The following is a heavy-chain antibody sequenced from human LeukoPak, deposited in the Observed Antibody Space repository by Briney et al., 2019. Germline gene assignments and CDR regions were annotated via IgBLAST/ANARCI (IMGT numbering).Heavy chain of an antibody. CDR1: GGSVSSSPSY. Sequence: SETLSLTCTVSGGSVSSSPSYWDWIRQPPGKGLEWIGTFSYSGYTHYNPSLRGRVTMSLDTSKNQLSLRLTSVTAADTAIFYCARGARIAVAGYDYWGQGTLVTVSS. J-gene: IGHJ4*02. CDR2: FSYSGYT. D-gene: IGHD6-19*01. CDR3: ARGARIAVAGYDY. V-gene: IGHV4-39*01.